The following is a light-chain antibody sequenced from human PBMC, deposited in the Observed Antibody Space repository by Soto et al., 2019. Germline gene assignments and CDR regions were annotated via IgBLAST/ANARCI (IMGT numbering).Light chain of an antibody. J-gene: IGKJ5*01. CDR3: QQYGSSPT. CDR1: QSLSSIY. Sequence: EVVLTQSPGTLSLSSGESATLSCRASQSLSSIYLAWYQQKPGQAPRLLMYGASNRATGIPDRFSGSGSGTDFTLTISRLEPDDFAVYYCQQYGSSPTFGQGTRLEIK. CDR2: GAS. V-gene: IGKV3-20*01.